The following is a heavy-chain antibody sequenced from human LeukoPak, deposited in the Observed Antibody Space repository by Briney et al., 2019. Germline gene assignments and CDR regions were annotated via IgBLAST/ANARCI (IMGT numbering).Heavy chain of an antibody. CDR2: IHYSGST. Sequence: SETLSLTCTVSGGSVSGYYWSWIRQPPGKGLQWIGYIHYSGSTNYNPSLKSRLTISVDTSKNQFSLKLTSVTAADTAVYYCARDSGTTGEVKFDPWGQGTLVTVSS. D-gene: IGHD3-10*01. J-gene: IGHJ5*02. V-gene: IGHV4-59*02. CDR3: ARDSGTTGEVKFDP. CDR1: GGSVSGYY.